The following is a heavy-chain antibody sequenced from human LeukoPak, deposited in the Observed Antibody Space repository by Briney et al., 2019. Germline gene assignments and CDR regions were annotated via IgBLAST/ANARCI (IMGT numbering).Heavy chain of an antibody. D-gene: IGHD6-19*01. CDR2: ISYDEINK. CDR1: GFTFRYSN. CDR3: ARDSLAAPGDY. Sequence: GGSLRLSCTASGFTFRYSNMHWVRQAPGKGLEWVAFISYDEINKFYGGSVKGRFTISRDNSKNTLSLQMESLRSEDTAVYYCARDSLAAPGDYWGQGTLVTVSS. J-gene: IGHJ4*02. V-gene: IGHV3-30-3*01.